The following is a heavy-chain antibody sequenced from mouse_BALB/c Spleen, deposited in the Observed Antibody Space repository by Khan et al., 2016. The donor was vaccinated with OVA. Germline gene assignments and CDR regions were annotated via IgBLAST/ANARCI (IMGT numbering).Heavy chain of an antibody. Sequence: EVKPEESGPELVKPGASVKISCKASGYSFTGYFMNWVMQSHGKSLEWIGRINPHIGETFYNQKFKAKATLTVDESSSTAHMELRSLASEDSAVYYCARIYGSDFDYWGQGTTLTVSS. D-gene: IGHD1-1*01. CDR1: GYSFTGYF. J-gene: IGHJ2*01. CDR2: INPHIGET. V-gene: IGHV1-20*02. CDR3: ARIYGSDFDY.